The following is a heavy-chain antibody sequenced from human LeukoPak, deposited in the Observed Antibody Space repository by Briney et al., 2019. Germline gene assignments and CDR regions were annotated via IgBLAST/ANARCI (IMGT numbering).Heavy chain of an antibody. CDR2: ISGDDDST. J-gene: IGHJ4*02. D-gene: IGHD2-15*01. CDR3: AKGGSGVPRALAS. Sequence: GGSLRLSCAASGFIFRNYAMSWVRQGPGQGPEWVTAISGDDDSTYYADSVKGRFTISRDNSRNTLYLQMNSLRAEDTAIYYCAKGGSGVPRALASWGQGTLVTVSS. V-gene: IGHV3-23*01. CDR1: GFIFRNYA.